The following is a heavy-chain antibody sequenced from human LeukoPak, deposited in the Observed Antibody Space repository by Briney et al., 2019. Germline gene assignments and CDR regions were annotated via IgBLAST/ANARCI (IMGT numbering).Heavy chain of an antibody. CDR2: VYYSGST. Sequence: SETLSLTCAVYGGSFSGYYWGWIRQPPGKGLEWIGSVYYSGSTYYNPSLKSRVTLSVDTSKNQFSLKMSSVTAADTAVYYCASAPEWELLLGYWGQGTLVTVSS. D-gene: IGHD1-26*01. CDR3: ASAPEWELLLGY. CDR1: GGSFSGYY. V-gene: IGHV4-34*01. J-gene: IGHJ4*02.